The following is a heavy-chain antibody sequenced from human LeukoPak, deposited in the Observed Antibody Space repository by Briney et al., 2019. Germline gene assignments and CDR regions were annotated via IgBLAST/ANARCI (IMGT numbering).Heavy chain of an antibody. J-gene: IGHJ4*02. CDR2: ISSGGSDI. Sequence: TGGSLRLSCAVSGFTFSDYYMSWIRQAPGKGLEWVSFISSGGSDISHADSVKGRFTISRDNAENTLYLQMNSLRAEDTAVYYCARTAAAGRCFDYWGQGTLVTVSS. D-gene: IGHD6-13*01. CDR3: ARTAAAGRCFDY. V-gene: IGHV3-11*01. CDR1: GFTFSDYY.